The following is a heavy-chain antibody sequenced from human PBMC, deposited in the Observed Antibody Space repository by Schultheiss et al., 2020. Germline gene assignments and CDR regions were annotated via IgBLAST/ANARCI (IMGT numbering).Heavy chain of an antibody. Sequence: SETLSLTCTVSGGSISSGDYYWSWIRQPPGKGLEWIGYIYYSGSTYYNPSLKSRVTISVDTSKNQFSLKLSSVTAADTAVYYCARDTMTTVTTFMAGDDAFDIWGQGTMVTASS. CDR2: IYYSGST. J-gene: IGHJ3*02. D-gene: IGHD4-17*01. CDR1: GGSISSGDYY. V-gene: IGHV4-30-4*01. CDR3: ARDTMTTVTTFMAGDDAFDI.